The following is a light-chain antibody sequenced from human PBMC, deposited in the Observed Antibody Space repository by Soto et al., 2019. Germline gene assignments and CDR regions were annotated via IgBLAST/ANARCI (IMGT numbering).Light chain of an antibody. CDR2: DAS. J-gene: IGKJ1*01. CDR3: QQYKSYPWC. V-gene: IGKV1-5*01. CDR1: QSITNW. Sequence: DIQMTQSPSTLSASVGDRVTITCRASQSITNWLAWYQQKPGKAPKLLIYDASTLESGVRSRLSGSGSGTEFTLTISSLQPDDFASYYCQQYKSYPWCFGQGTEVEGK.